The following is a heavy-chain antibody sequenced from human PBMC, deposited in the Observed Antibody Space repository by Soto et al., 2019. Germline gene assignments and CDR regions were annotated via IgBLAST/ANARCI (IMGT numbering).Heavy chain of an antibody. V-gene: IGHV1-69*12. D-gene: IGHD6-13*01. CDR3: ARVQHPTNSAAGDY. CDR2: IIPIFGTA. CDR1: GGTFSSYA. J-gene: IGHJ4*02. Sequence: QVQLVQSGAEVKKPGSSVKVSCKASGGTFSSYAISWVRQAPGQGLEWMGGIIPIFGTANYAQKFQGRVTITADESTSTAYMELSSLSSEDTAVYYCARVQHPTNSAAGDYWGQGTLVTVSS.